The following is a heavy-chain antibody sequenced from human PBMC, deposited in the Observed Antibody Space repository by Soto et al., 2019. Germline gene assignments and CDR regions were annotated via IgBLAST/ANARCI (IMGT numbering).Heavy chain of an antibody. CDR3: ASYSAQTYYFDY. J-gene: IGHJ4*02. V-gene: IGHV4-39*01. CDR1: GGSISSSSYY. D-gene: IGHD5-18*01. Sequence: SETLSLTCTVSGGSISSSSYYWGWIRQPPGKGLEWIGSIYYSGSTYYNPSLKSRVTISVDTSKNQFSLKLSSVTAADTAVYYCASYSAQTYYFDYWGQGTLVTVSS. CDR2: IYYSGST.